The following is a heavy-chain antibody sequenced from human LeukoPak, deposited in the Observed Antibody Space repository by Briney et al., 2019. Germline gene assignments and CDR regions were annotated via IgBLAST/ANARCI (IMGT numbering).Heavy chain of an antibody. CDR2: ISSSSSYT. V-gene: IGHV3-11*05. J-gene: IGHJ4*02. CDR3: ARDSGYSGYSDY. D-gene: IGHD5-12*01. Sequence: PGGSLRLSCAASGFTFSDYYMSWIRQAPGKGLEWVSYISSSSSYTDYADSVKGRFTISRDNAKNSLNLQMNSLRAEDTAVYYCARDSGYSGYSDYRGQGTLVTVSS. CDR1: GFTFSDYY.